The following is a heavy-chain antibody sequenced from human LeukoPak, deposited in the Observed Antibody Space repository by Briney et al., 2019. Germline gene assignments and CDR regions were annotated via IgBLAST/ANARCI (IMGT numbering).Heavy chain of an antibody. CDR1: GYTFTSYD. CDR2: MNPNSGNT. V-gene: IGHV1-8*01. J-gene: IGHJ4*02. D-gene: IGHD2-21*02. Sequence: ASVKGSCKASGYTFTSYDINWVRQATGQGLEWMGWMNPNSGNTGYAQKLQGRVTMTTDTSTSTAYMELRSLRSDDTAVYYCARDPTGGDSPIDYWGQGTLVTVSS. CDR3: ARDPTGGDSPIDY.